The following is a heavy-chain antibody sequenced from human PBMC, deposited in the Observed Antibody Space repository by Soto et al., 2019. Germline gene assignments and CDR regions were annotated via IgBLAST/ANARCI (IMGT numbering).Heavy chain of an antibody. Sequence: GGSLRLSCAVSGFTFSSYAMSWVRQAPGKGLEWVSAISGSGGSTYYADSVKGRFTISRDNAKNTLYLQMNSLRAEDTAVYYCARDLSSCSSARCYSFYYGMDLWGQGTTVTVSS. V-gene: IGHV3-23*01. D-gene: IGHD2-2*01. CDR1: GFTFSSYA. J-gene: IGHJ6*02. CDR2: ISGSGGST. CDR3: ARDLSSCSSARCYSFYYGMDL.